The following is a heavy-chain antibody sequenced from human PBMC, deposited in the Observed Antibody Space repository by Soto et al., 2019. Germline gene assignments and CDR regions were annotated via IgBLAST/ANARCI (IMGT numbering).Heavy chain of an antibody. Sequence: SETLSLTCTVSGGSTSSYYWSWIRQPPGKGLEWIGYIYYSGSTNYNPSLKSRVTISVDTSKNQFSLKLSSVTAADTAVYYCARVRGGYHGRGDYYYNYMDVWGKGTTVTVSS. D-gene: IGHD5-18*01. J-gene: IGHJ6*03. CDR1: GGSTSSYY. V-gene: IGHV4-59*12. CDR2: IYYSGST. CDR3: ARVRGGYHGRGDYYYNYMDV.